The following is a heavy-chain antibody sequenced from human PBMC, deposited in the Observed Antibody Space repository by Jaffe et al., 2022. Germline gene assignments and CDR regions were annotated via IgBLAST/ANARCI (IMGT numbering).Heavy chain of an antibody. CDR2: IYYSGNT. CDR1: GGSISSSSYY. D-gene: IGHD1-26*01. V-gene: IGHV4-39*01. J-gene: IGHJ5*02. CDR3: ARVALLPVYWFDP. Sequence: QLQLQESGPGLVKPSETLSLTCTVSGGSISSSSYYWGWIRQPPGKGLEWIASIYYSGNTYYNPSLKSRVTISVDTSKNQFSLKLSSVTAADTAVYYCARVALLPVYWFDPWGQGTLVTVSS.